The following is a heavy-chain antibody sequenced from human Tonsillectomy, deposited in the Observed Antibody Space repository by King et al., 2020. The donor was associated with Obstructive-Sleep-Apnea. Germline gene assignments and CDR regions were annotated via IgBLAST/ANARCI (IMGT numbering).Heavy chain of an antibody. CDR3: AKVLDPFSSSFDVFDI. CDR1: GFSFSSYA. J-gene: IGHJ3*02. D-gene: IGHD6-13*01. Sequence: VQLVESGEGLVQPGGSLRLSCAASGFSFSSYAMSWVRQAPGKGLEWVSTLSGSGVNTYYADSVKGRFSISRDNSKNTVYLQMNTLRAEDTAVYFCAKVLDPFSSSFDVFDIWGQGTMVTVSS. CDR2: LSGSGVNT. V-gene: IGHV3-23*04.